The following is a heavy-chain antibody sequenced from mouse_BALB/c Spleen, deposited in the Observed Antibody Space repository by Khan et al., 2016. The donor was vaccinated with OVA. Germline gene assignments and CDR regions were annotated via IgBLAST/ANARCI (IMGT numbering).Heavy chain of an antibody. CDR3: ARTPGYYGSNYFDY. Sequence: EVELVESGGGLVKPGGSLKLSCAASGCTFSNYAMSWVRQTPEKRLEWVATISSGGSYTYYPDSVKGRFTISRDNAENTLYLQMSSLMSEDTAMYYCARTPGYYGSNYFDYWGQGTTLTVSS. V-gene: IGHV5-9-3*01. J-gene: IGHJ2*01. CDR2: ISSGGSYT. CDR1: GCTFSNYA. D-gene: IGHD1-1*01.